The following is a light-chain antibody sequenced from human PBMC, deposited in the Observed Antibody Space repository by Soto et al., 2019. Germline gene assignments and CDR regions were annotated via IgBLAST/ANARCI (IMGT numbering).Light chain of an antibody. CDR2: GAS. CDR3: EPYPNSPPQLT. J-gene: IGKJ4*01. CDR1: QSVSSN. V-gene: IGKV3-15*01. Sequence: TLSVSPGERATLSCRASQSVSSNLAWYQQKPGQAPRLLIYGASTRATGIPARFSGSGSGTEFTLTISSLQSEDFAVYYCEPYPNSPPQLTLGAGPNV.